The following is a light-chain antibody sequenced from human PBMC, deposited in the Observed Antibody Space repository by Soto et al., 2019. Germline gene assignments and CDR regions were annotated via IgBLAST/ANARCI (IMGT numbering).Light chain of an antibody. J-gene: IGLJ3*02. CDR1: SGDVGGYNF. CDR2: EVS. CDR3: SSYAGGIKWV. Sequence: QSALTQPPSASGSPEQSVTISCTGTSGDVGGYNFVSWYQQHPGKAPKFMIYEVSKRPSGVPDRFSGSKSGNTASLTVSGLQAEDEADYYCSSYAGGIKWVFGGGTKLTVL. V-gene: IGLV2-8*01.